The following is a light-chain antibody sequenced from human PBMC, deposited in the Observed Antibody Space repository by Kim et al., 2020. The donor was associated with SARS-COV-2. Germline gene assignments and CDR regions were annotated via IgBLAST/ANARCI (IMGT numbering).Light chain of an antibody. CDR2: GAS. CDR3: QQYGSSPVT. Sequence: EIVLTQSPGTLSLSPGERATLSCRASQSVSSSYLAWYQQKPGQAPRLLIYGASSRATGIPDRFSGSGSGTDFTLTISRLEPEDFAVYYCQQYGSSPVTFGPGTKLDIK. V-gene: IGKV3-20*01. CDR1: QSVSSSY. J-gene: IGKJ3*01.